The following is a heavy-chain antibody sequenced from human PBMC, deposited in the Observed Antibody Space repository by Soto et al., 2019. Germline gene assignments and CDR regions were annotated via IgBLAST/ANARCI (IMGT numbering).Heavy chain of an antibody. J-gene: IGHJ5*02. V-gene: IGHV3-21*01. CDR2: ISSSSSYI. D-gene: IGHD3-16*02. Sequence: EVQLVESGGGLVKPGGSLRLSCAASGFTFSSYSMNWVRQAPGKGLEWVSSISSSSSYIYYADSVKGRFTISRDNAKNSLYLQMNSLRAEDTAVYYCARDSHLYQDWFDPWGQGTLVTVSS. CDR1: GFTFSSYS. CDR3: ARDSHLYQDWFDP.